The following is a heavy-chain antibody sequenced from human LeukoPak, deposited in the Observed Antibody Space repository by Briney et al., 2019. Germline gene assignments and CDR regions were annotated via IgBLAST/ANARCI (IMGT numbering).Heavy chain of an antibody. V-gene: IGHV4-61*02. J-gene: IGHJ1*01. CDR3: ASTTRVAPDGRAEYFQH. CDR1: GGSVRRGNY. Sequence: SETLSLTCAVSGGSVRRGNYWTWIRQPAGSGLEWIGRIYTSGTTDYNPSLRTRVTISVDASRNQFSLNLSSVTAADTAVYYCASTTRVAPDGRAEYFQHWGQGTLGIVSS. D-gene: IGHD5-12*01. CDR2: IYTSGTT.